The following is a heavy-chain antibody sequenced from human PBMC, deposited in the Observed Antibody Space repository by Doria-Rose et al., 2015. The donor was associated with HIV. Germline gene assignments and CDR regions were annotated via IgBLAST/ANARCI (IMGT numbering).Heavy chain of an antibody. CDR1: GVSLSSPGMG. CDR2: TFSDDER. Sequence: QVTLKESGPVLVKPTETLTLTCTVSGVSLSSPGMGVSWIRQPPGKALEWLANTFSDDERSYKTSLKSRLTISRGTSKNQVVPTMTDMDPVDTATYYCARIKSSRWYHKYYFDFWGQGTLVIVSA. J-gene: IGHJ4*02. V-gene: IGHV2-26*01. D-gene: IGHD6-13*01. CDR3: ARIKSSRWYHKYYFDF.